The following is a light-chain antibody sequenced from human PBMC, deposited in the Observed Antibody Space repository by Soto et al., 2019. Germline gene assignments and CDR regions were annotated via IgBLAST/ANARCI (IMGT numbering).Light chain of an antibody. Sequence: EIVLTQSPGTLSLSPGERATLSCRASQSVSSSYLAWYQQKPGQAPRLLIYGASSRATGIPDRFSGSGSGTEFNLIIRRLEPEDCAVYYCQQYGSSPPLTFGPGTKVDIK. V-gene: IGKV3-20*01. CDR1: QSVSSSY. CDR3: QQYGSSPPLT. CDR2: GAS. J-gene: IGKJ3*01.